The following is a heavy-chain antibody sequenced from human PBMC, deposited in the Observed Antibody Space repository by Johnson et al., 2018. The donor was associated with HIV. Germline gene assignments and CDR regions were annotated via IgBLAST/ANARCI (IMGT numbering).Heavy chain of an antibody. V-gene: IGHV3-20*04. CDR3: ARVWYSSSWYGDAFDI. D-gene: IGHD6-13*01. J-gene: IGHJ3*02. CDR1: GFTLDDYG. CDR2: INWNGDNT. Sequence: VQLVESGGGVVRPGGSLRLSCAASGFTLDDYGMNWVRQAPGKGLEWVSGINWNGDNTGYVDSVKGRFTISRDNAKNSLYLQMNSLRAEDTALYYCARVWYSSSWYGDAFDIWGQGTMVTVSS.